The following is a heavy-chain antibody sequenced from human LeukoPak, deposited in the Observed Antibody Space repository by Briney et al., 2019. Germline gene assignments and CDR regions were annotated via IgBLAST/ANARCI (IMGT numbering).Heavy chain of an antibody. CDR2: ISYSGST. D-gene: IGHD6-13*01. CDR3: ARGIAAAFKTLLVGQYFQH. J-gene: IGHJ1*01. V-gene: IGHV4-39*01. Sequence: PSETLSLTCTVSGGSIRSDTSYWVWIRQPPGKGLEWIGTISYSGSTFYNPSLKSRVTISVDTSKNQLSLKLSSVTAADTAVYYCARGIAAAFKTLLVGQYFQHWGQGTLVTVSS. CDR1: GGSIRSDTSY.